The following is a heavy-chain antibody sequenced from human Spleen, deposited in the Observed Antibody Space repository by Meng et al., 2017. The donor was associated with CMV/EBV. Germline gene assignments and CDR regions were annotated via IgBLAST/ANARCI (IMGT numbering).Heavy chain of an antibody. V-gene: IGHV4-4*02. CDR1: GGSISSSNW. D-gene: IGHD1-26*01. CDR3: ARDRATWEPDWFDP. CDR2: INHRGTT. Sequence: VSGGSISSSNWWSWVRQPPGKGLEWIGEINHRGTTNYNPSLKSRVTISVDKSKTQLSLKVNSVTAADTAVYYCARDRATWEPDWFDPWGQGTLVTVSS. J-gene: IGHJ5*02.